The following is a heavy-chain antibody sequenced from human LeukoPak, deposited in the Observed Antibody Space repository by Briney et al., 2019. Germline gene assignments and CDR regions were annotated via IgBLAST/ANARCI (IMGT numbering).Heavy chain of an antibody. V-gene: IGHV1-69*13. CDR1: GGTFSSYA. D-gene: IGHD3-10*01. CDR2: IIPIFGTA. J-gene: IGHJ2*01. CDR3: ARSPITVVRGVTKNWYFDL. Sequence: GASVKVSCKASGGTFSSYAISWVRQAPGQGLEWMGGIIPIFGTANYAQKFQGRVTITADESTSTAYMELSSLRSEDTAVYYCARSPITVVRGVTKNWYFDLWGRGTLVTVSS.